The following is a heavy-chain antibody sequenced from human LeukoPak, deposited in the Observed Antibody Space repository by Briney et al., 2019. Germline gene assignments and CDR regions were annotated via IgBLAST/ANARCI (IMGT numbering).Heavy chain of an antibody. V-gene: IGHV4-31*03. Sequence: SETLSLTCTVSGGSISSGGYYWSWIRQHPGKGLEWIGYIYYSGSTYYNPSLKSRVTISVDTSKNQFSLKLSSVTAADTAVYYCARGLTGDCSSKTCYYYYYMDVWGKGTTVTVSS. J-gene: IGHJ6*03. D-gene: IGHD2-2*01. CDR2: IYYSGST. CDR3: ARGLTGDCSSKTCYYYYYMDV. CDR1: GGSISSGGYY.